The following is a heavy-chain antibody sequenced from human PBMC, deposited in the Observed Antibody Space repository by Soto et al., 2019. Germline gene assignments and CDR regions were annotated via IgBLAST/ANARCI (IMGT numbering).Heavy chain of an antibody. CDR1: GFTFSSYW. D-gene: IGHD6-19*01. V-gene: IGHV3-7*03. CDR2: IKQDGSEK. Sequence: GGSLRLSCAASGFTFSSYWMSWVRHAPGKGLEWVANIKQDGSEKYYVDSVKGRFTISRDNAKNSLYLQMNSLRAEDTAVYYCARVAAVAGTRGGFDPWGQGTLVTVSS. CDR3: ARVAAVAGTRGGFDP. J-gene: IGHJ5*02.